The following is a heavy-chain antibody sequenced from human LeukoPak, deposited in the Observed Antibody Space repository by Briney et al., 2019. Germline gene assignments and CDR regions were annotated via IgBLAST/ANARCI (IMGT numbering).Heavy chain of an antibody. CDR3: ARVPAPHYYGSVYYFDY. CDR2: TSYDGSNK. D-gene: IGHD3-10*01. V-gene: IGHV3-30*03. Sequence: GGSLRLSCAASGFTFNTYAMHWVRRAPGKGLEWVAVTSYDGSNKYYVDSVKGRFTISRDNAKNSLYLQMNSLRAEDTAVYYCARVPAPHYYGSVYYFDYWGQGTLVTVSS. J-gene: IGHJ4*02. CDR1: GFTFNTYA.